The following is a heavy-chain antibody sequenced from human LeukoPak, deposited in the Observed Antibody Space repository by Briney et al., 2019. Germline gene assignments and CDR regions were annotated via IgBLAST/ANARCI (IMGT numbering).Heavy chain of an antibody. Sequence: GGSLRLSCAASGFTFSDYYMSWIRQAPGKGLEWISYISRTGNSIYYADSVKGRFTISRDSAKNSLYLQMNSLRAEDTAVYYCARGPYSSNWYVDYWGQGTLVTVAS. V-gene: IGHV3-11*04. CDR1: GFTFSDYY. J-gene: IGHJ4*02. CDR2: ISRTGNSI. D-gene: IGHD6-13*01. CDR3: ARGPYSSNWYVDY.